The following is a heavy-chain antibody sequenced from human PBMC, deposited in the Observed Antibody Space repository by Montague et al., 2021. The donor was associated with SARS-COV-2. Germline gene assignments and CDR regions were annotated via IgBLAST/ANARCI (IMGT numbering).Heavy chain of an antibody. CDR3: ARHRRGGLVSTPRFFYY. D-gene: IGHD6-19*01. Sequence: IYYSGSTXYNPSLKSRVTISVDTSKNQFSLKLSSVTAADTAVYYCARHRRGGLVSTPRFFYYWGMGTLVNVSS. V-gene: IGHV4-39*01. J-gene: IGHJ4*02. CDR2: IYYSGST.